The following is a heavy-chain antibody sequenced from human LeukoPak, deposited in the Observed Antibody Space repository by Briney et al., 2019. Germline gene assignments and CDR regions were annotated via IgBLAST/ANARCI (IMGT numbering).Heavy chain of an antibody. CDR2: ILNDGSQE. J-gene: IGHJ3*02. CDR3: ARDDALGDNALDI. V-gene: IGHV3-33*01. Sequence: GGSLRLSCAASGFTFSSYGMHWVREAPGKGLEWVAVILNDGSQEKYADSVKGRFTISRDNSKNTLFLQMNSLRAEDTAVYYCARDDALGDNALDIWGQGTMVTVSS. CDR1: GFTFSSYG. D-gene: IGHD3-16*01.